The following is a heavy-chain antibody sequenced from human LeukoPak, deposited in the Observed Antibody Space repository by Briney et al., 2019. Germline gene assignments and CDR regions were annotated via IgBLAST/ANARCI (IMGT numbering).Heavy chain of an antibody. CDR3: ARDFRNYYDSSGYYDY. D-gene: IGHD3-22*01. J-gene: IGHJ4*02. CDR1: GGSISSYY. CDR2: IYTSGST. Sequence: PSETLSLTCTVSGGSISSYYWSWIRQPAGKGLEGLGRIYTSGSTNYNPSLKSRVTMSVDTSKNQFSLKLSSVTAADTAVYYCARDFRNYYDSSGYYDYWGQGTLVTVSS. V-gene: IGHV4-4*07.